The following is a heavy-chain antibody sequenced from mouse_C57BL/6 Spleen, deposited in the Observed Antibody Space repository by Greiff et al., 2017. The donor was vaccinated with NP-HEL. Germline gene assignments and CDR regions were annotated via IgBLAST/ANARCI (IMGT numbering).Heavy chain of an antibody. CDR3: TTIYDGYYEWFAY. Sequence: QVQLQQSGAELVRPGASVTLSCKASGYTFTDYEMHWVKQTPVHGLEWIGAIDPETGGTAYNQKFKGKAILTADKSSSTAYMELRSLTSEDSAVYYCTTIYDGYYEWFAYWGQGTLVTVSA. CDR1: GYTFTDYE. D-gene: IGHD2-3*01. J-gene: IGHJ3*01. V-gene: IGHV1-15*01. CDR2: IDPETGGT.